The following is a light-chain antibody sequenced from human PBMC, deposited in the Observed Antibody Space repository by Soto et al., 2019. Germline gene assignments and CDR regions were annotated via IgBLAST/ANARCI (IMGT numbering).Light chain of an antibody. CDR1: QSVSSN. Sequence: EIVMTQSPATLSVSPGERATLSCRASQSVSSNLAWYQQKPGRAPRLLIYGASTRATGIPARFSGSGSGTEFTLTISSLQSEDFAVYYCQQYNNAPSLTFGGGTKVEIK. J-gene: IGKJ4*01. V-gene: IGKV3D-15*01. CDR2: GAS. CDR3: QQYNNAPSLT.